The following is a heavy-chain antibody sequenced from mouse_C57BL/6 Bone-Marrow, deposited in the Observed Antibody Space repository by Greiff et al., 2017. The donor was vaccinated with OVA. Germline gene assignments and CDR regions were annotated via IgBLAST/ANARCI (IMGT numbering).Heavy chain of an antibody. CDR3: ARNGYYYDY. CDR2: IDPSDSYT. V-gene: IGHV1-69*01. CDR1: GYTFTSYW. Sequence: QVQLKQPGAELVMPGASVKLSCKASGYTFTSYWMHWVKQRPGQGLEWIGEIDPSDSYTNYNQKFKGKSTLTVDKSSSTAYMQLSSLTSEDSAVYYCARNGYYYDYWGQGTSVTVSS. J-gene: IGHJ4*01. D-gene: IGHD2-3*01.